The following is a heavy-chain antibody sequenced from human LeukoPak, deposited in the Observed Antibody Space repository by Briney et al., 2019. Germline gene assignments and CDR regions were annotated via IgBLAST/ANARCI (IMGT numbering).Heavy chain of an antibody. V-gene: IGHV4-34*01. D-gene: IGHD2-15*01. CDR1: GGSFSGYY. CDR2: INHSGST. Sequence: SETLSLTCAVYGGSFSGYYWSWIRQPPGKGLEWIGEINHSGSTNYNPSLKSRVTISVDTSKNQFSLKLSSVTAADTAVYYCARIRYCSGGSCSWGQGTLVTVSS. CDR3: ARIRYCSGGSCS. J-gene: IGHJ5*02.